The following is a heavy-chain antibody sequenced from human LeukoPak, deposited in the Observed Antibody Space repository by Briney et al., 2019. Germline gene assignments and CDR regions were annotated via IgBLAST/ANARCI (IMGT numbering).Heavy chain of an antibody. CDR1: GYTFTGYY. J-gene: IGHJ4*02. D-gene: IGHD3-22*01. CDR2: INPNNGNT. V-gene: IGHV1-2*02. Sequence: ASVKVSCKASGYTFTGYYMHWVRQAPGQGPEWMGWINPNNGNTKYGQKFQGRVTMTRDTSISTAYMEVTRLTSDDTTVYYCARGYFDSGGPRLDYWGQGTLVTVSS. CDR3: ARGYFDSGGPRLDY.